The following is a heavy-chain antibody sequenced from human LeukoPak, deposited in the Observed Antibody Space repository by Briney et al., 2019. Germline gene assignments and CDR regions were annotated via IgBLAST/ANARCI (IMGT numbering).Heavy chain of an antibody. Sequence: GASVKVSCKASGYTFTSYDINWVRQATGQGLEWMGWMNPNSGNTGYAQKFQGRVTITRNTSISTAYMELSSLRSEDTAVYYCAGGRSYKGFEAFDIWGQGTMVTVPS. CDR1: GYTFTSYD. D-gene: IGHD1-26*01. V-gene: IGHV1-8*03. J-gene: IGHJ3*02. CDR2: MNPNSGNT. CDR3: AGGRSYKGFEAFDI.